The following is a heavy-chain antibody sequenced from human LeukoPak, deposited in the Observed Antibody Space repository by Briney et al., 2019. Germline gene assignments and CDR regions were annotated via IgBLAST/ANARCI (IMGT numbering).Heavy chain of an antibody. CDR1: GFTFSSCS. D-gene: IGHD3-3*01. Sequence: GGSLRLSCAASGFTFSSCSMNWVRQAPGKGLEWVSSISSSSSYIYYADSVKGRFTISRDNAKNSLYLQMNSLRAEDTAVYYCAREAPPDLEWLLEPNYFDYWGQGTLVTVSS. CDR2: ISSSSSYI. CDR3: AREAPPDLEWLLEPNYFDY. J-gene: IGHJ4*02. V-gene: IGHV3-21*01.